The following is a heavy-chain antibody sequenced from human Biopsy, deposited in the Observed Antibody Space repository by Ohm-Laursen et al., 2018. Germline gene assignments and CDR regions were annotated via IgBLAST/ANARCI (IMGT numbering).Heavy chain of an antibody. CDR2: ISGNSDII. V-gene: IGHV3-23*01. CDR1: GFTFSIYA. CDR3: ALAAAQTVTHFDY. Sequence: LRLSCAASGFTFSIYAMTWFRQAPGKGLEWVSTISGNSDIIYDTDSVKGRFTISRDNSKNTLYLQMNSLRADDPAVYYCALAAAQTVTHFDYWGQGTLVTVSS. J-gene: IGHJ4*02. D-gene: IGHD4-17*01.